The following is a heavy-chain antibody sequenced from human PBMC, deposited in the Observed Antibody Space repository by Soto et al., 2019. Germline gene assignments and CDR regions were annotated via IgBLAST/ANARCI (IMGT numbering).Heavy chain of an antibody. J-gene: IGHJ4*02. D-gene: IGHD6-6*01. CDR3: ARLGVYSSSSLYYFDY. CDR2: IYYSGST. V-gene: IGHV4-59*08. Sequence: PSETLSLTCTVSGGSISSYYWSWIRQPPGKGLEWIGYIYYSGSTNYNPSLKSRVTISVDTSKNQFSLKLSSVTAADTAVYYCARLGVYSSSSLYYFDYWGQGTLVTVSS. CDR1: GGSISSYY.